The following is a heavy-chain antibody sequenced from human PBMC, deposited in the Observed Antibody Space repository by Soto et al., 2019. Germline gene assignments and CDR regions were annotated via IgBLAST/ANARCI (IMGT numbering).Heavy chain of an antibody. V-gene: IGHV3-7*03. CDR3: ARETFLRVGINDAFDI. J-gene: IGHJ3*02. D-gene: IGHD3-16*01. Sequence: GGSLRLSCAASGFTFSSYWMSWVRQAPGKGLEWVANIKQDGSEKYYVDSVKGRFTISRDNAKNSLYLQMNSLRAEDTAVYDGARETFLRVGINDAFDIWGQGTMVTVSS. CDR1: GFTFSSYW. CDR2: IKQDGSEK.